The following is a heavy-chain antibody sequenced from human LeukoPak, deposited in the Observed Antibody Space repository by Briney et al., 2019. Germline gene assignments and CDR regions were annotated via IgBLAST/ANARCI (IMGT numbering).Heavy chain of an antibody. CDR3: ARVYYYGSGSWHFDY. Sequence: PSETLSLTCTVSGDSISSSSYYWGWIRQPPGKGLEWIGSIYYSGSTYYNPSLKSRVTISVDTSKNQFSLKLSSVTAADTAVYYCARVYYYGSGSWHFDYWGQGTLVTVSS. CDR1: GDSISSSSYY. D-gene: IGHD3-10*01. CDR2: IYYSGST. J-gene: IGHJ4*02. V-gene: IGHV4-39*07.